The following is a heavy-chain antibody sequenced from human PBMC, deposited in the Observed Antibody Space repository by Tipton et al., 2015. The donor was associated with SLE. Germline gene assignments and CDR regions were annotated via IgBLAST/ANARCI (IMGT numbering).Heavy chain of an antibody. Sequence: TLSLTCTVSGGSISSQYWSWIRQPPGKGLEWIGYISYNGRTNYNPSLKSRVTISVDRSKDQFSLNLNSVTAADTAVYYCARDGGLRGFDPWGQGTLVTVSS. J-gene: IGHJ5*02. CDR2: ISYNGRT. CDR3: ARDGGLRGFDP. D-gene: IGHD3-16*01. V-gene: IGHV4-59*11. CDR1: GGSISSQY.